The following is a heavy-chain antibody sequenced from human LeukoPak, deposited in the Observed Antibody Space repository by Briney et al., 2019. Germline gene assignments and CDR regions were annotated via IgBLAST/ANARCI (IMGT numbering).Heavy chain of an antibody. D-gene: IGHD3-9*01. V-gene: IGHV4-4*07. J-gene: IGHJ6*02. CDR1: GGSISSYY. CDR3: ARDPASTYYDILTGSKTYYYYYGMDV. Sequence: PSETLSLTCTVSGGSISSYYWSWIRQPAGKGLEWIGRIYTSGSTNSNPSLKSRVTMSVDTSKNQFSLKLSSVTAADTAVYYCARDPASTYYDILTGSKTYYYYYGMDVWGQGTTVTVSS. CDR2: IYTSGST.